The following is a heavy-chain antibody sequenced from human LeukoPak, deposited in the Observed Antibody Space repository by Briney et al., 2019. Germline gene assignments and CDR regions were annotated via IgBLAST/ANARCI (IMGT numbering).Heavy chain of an antibody. CDR3: ARAFYCSSTSCYGEFDY. D-gene: IGHD2-2*01. V-gene: IGHV4-34*01. Sequence: PSETLPLTCAVYGGSFSGYYWSWIRQPPGKGLEWIGEINHSGSTNYNPSLKSRVTISVDTSKNQFSLKLSSVTAADTAVYYCARAFYCSSTSCYGEFDYWGQGTLVTVSS. CDR1: GGSFSGYY. J-gene: IGHJ4*02. CDR2: INHSGST.